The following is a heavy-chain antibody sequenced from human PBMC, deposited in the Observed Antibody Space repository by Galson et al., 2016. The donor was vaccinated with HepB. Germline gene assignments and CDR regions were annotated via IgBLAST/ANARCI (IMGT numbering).Heavy chain of an antibody. CDR2: ISGSSGSK. CDR3: TREGEGERLDY. Sequence: SLRLSCAASGFTFSNYEMNWVRQAPGKGLEWISYISGSSGSKYYADSVQGRFTISRDNAKNSLYLEMNSLRAEDTAIHYCTREGEGERLDYWGQGTLVTVSS. CDR1: GFTFSNYE. J-gene: IGHJ4*02. D-gene: IGHD3-16*01. V-gene: IGHV3-48*03.